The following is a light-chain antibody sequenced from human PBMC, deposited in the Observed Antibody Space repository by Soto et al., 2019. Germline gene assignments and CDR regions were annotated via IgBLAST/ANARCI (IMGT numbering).Light chain of an antibody. Sequence: QSALTQPTSASGSPGQSVTISCTGTSGDVGGYNYVSWYQQHPGKAPKLMIFEVSERHSGVPDRFSASKSVNTASLTVSGLQAEEEADYYCSSYEGRNNYVFGTGTKLTVL. CDR1: SGDVGGYNY. J-gene: IGLJ1*01. V-gene: IGLV2-8*01. CDR3: SSYEGRNNYV. CDR2: EVS.